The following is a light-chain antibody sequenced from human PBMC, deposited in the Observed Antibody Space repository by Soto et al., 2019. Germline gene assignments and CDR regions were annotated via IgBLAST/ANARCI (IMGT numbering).Light chain of an antibody. CDR1: QSILYSSNNKNY. CDR3: QQYYGTLPT. Sequence: DIVMTQSPDSLAVSLGERATINYKSSQSILYSSNNKNYLAWYQQKPGQPPKLLFYWASTRESGVPDRFSGSGSETDFTLTISSLQAEDVAVYYCQQYYGTLPTFGQGTKVEIK. J-gene: IGKJ1*01. CDR2: WAS. V-gene: IGKV4-1*01.